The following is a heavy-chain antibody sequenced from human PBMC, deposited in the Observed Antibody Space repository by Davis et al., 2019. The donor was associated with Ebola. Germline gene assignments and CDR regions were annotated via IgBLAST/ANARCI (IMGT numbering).Heavy chain of an antibody. CDR1: GFTFSSYW. D-gene: IGHD3-3*01. V-gene: IGHV3-74*01. J-gene: IGHJ4*02. CDR3: ATDYFDFYSGYYGVFDK. CDR2: INNDGTST. Sequence: HTGGSLRLSCAASGFTFSSYWMHWVRQAPGKGLVWVSRINNDGTSTSYADSVKGRFTISRDNARNSLFLHVKGLRGDDTAVYYCATDYFDFYSGYYGVFDKWGQGTLVTVAS.